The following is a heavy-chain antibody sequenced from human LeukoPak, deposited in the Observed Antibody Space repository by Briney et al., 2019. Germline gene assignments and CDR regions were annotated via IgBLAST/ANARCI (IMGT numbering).Heavy chain of an antibody. V-gene: IGHV1-18*04. Sequence: ASVKVSCEASGYDFTAYTLNWVRQAPGQGLEWMGWISAYNGNTNYAQKLQGRVTMTTDTSTSTAYMELRSLRSDDTAVYYCARERSGYLDAFDIWGQGTMVTVSS. J-gene: IGHJ3*02. CDR3: ARERSGYLDAFDI. CDR1: GYDFTAYT. CDR2: ISAYNGNT. D-gene: IGHD5-12*01.